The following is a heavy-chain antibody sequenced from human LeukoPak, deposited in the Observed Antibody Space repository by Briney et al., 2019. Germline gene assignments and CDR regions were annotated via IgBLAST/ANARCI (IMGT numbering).Heavy chain of an antibody. CDR1: GFTFSSSP. Sequence: PGGSLRLSCAASGFTFSSSPMHWVRQAPGKGLEWVAVISYGGNNEDYADSVKGRFTISRDNSKNTLYLQMNSLRAEDTAVYHCAGGGNPIYYYYLDVWGKGTTVTVSS. CDR2: ISYGGNNE. J-gene: IGHJ6*03. D-gene: IGHD1-1*01. CDR3: AGGGNPIYYYYLDV. V-gene: IGHV3-30-3*01.